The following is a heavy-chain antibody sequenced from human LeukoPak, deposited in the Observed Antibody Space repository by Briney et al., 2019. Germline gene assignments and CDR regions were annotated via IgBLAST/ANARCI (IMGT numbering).Heavy chain of an antibody. D-gene: IGHD6-13*01. CDR3: ARASDQQLVSPRY. CDR2: ISYDGSNK. CDR1: GFTFSYYT. Sequence: GGSLRLSCAASGFTFSYYTMHWVRQAPGKGLEWVAVISYDGSNKYYADSVKGRFTISRDNSKNTLCLQMNSLRTQDTAVYYCARASDQQLVSPRYWGQGTLVTVSS. J-gene: IGHJ4*02. V-gene: IGHV3-30-3*01.